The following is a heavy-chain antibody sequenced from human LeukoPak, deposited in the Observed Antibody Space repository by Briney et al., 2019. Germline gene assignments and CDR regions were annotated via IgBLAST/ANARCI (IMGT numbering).Heavy chain of an antibody. CDR1: GFTFSSYS. Sequence: GGSLRLSCAASGFTFSSYSMNWVRQAPGKGLEWVSYISSSSSTIYYADSVEGRFTISRDNAKNSLYLQMNSLRAEDTAVYYCITMIVGHYYMDVWGKGTTVTVSS. CDR2: ISSSSSTI. V-gene: IGHV3-48*04. D-gene: IGHD3-22*01. J-gene: IGHJ6*03. CDR3: ITMIVGHYYMDV.